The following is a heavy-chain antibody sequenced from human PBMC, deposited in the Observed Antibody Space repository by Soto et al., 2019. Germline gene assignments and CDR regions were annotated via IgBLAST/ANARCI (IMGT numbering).Heavy chain of an antibody. J-gene: IGHJ4*02. D-gene: IGHD1-26*01. Sequence: EVQLVESGGGVVRPGGSLRLSCAASGFTFEDYGMTWVRQAPGKGLEWVSGINWNGGTTGYPDSVKGRFTISRDNAKNCLHLQMNSLRVEDTALYYCARVGIVGATTGVYYFDYWGQGTLVTVSS. V-gene: IGHV3-20*04. CDR1: GFTFEDYG. CDR2: INWNGGTT. CDR3: ARVGIVGATTGVYYFDY.